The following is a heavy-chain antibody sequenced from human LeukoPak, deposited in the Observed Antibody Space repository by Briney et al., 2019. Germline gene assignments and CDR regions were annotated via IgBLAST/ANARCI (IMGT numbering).Heavy chain of an antibody. V-gene: IGHV1-69*01. CDR1: GGTFGSYA. Sequence: GSSVTVSCKASGGTFGSYAISWVRQAPGQGLEWMGGITPIFGTANYAQKFQGRVTITADESTSTAYMELSSLRSEDTAVYYCARPPPYSGYDYYGMDVWGKGTTVTVSS. J-gene: IGHJ6*04. D-gene: IGHD1-26*01. CDR3: ARPPPYSGYDYYGMDV. CDR2: ITPIFGTA.